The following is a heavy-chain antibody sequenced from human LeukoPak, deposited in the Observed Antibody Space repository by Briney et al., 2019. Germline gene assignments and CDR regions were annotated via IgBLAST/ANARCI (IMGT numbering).Heavy chain of an antibody. D-gene: IGHD3-10*01. J-gene: IGHJ4*02. CDR2: ISFDGSNK. CDR1: GFTFSNYG. CDR3: AKPTYYYGSGSYTFDY. Sequence: GGSLRLSCAASGFTFSNYGMHWVRQAPGKGLEWVAVISFDGSNKYYADSVKGRFTISRDNSKNTLYLQMNSLRAEDTAVYYCAKPTYYYGSGSYTFDYWGQGTLVTVSS. V-gene: IGHV3-30*18.